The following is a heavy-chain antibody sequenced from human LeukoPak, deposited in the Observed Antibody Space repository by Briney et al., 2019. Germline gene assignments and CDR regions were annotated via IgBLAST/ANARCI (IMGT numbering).Heavy chain of an antibody. CDR1: GFTFSSYG. Sequence: GGSLRLSCAASGFTFSSYGMSWVRQAPGKGLEWVSAISGSGGSTYYADSVKGRFTISRDNSKNTLYLQMNSLRAEDTAVYYCAKLGDIWYSSGWYAGGYWGQGTLVTVSS. V-gene: IGHV3-23*01. CDR3: AKLGDIWYSSGWYAGGY. J-gene: IGHJ4*02. D-gene: IGHD6-19*01. CDR2: ISGSGGST.